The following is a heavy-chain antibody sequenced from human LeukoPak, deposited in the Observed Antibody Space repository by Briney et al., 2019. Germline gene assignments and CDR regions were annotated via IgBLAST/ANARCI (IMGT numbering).Heavy chain of an antibody. CDR1: GYSFTNYW. J-gene: IGHJ3*01. CDR3: AGWGRMEKGSMPGWAS. Sequence: GESLKISCKGSGYSFTNYWIGWVRQMPGKGLEWMGIIYPGDSDTRYSPSFQGQVTISADKSISTAYLQWSSLKASDTAMYYCAGWGRMEKGSMPGWASGGQGTGVTFS. V-gene: IGHV5-51*01. CDR2: IYPGDSDT. D-gene: IGHD3-16*01.